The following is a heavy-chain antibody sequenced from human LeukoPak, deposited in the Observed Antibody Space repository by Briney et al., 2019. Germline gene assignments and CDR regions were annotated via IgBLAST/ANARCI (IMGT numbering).Heavy chain of an antibody. CDR1: GGSFSNNY. J-gene: IGHJ5*02. V-gene: IGHV4-4*07. Sequence: SETLSLTCTVSGGSFSNNYWSWIRQPAGKGLEWIGRIYTSGNTNYNPSLKSRVTMSVDTSKNQFSQKLTSVTAADTAVYYCARDKEDYSGSGSYYSLSWGQGTLVTVSS. CDR3: ARDKEDYSGSGSYYSLS. CDR2: IYTSGNT. D-gene: IGHD3-10*01.